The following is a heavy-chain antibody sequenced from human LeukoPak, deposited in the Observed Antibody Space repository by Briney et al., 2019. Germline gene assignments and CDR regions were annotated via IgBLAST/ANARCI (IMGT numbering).Heavy chain of an antibody. CDR1: GYTFTSYY. V-gene: IGHV1-46*01. CDR2: INPSGGST. D-gene: IGHD6-13*01. J-gene: IGHJ6*03. CDR3: ARDSEQQLVGYYYYYYMDV. Sequence: ASVKVSCKASGYTFTSYYMHWVRQAPGQGLEWMGIINPSGGSTSYAQKFQGRVTMTRDMSTSTVYMELSSLRAEDTAVYYCARDSEQQLVGYYYYYYMDVWGKGTTVTVSS.